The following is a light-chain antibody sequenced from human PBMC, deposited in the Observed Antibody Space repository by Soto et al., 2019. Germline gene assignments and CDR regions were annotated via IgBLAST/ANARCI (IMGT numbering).Light chain of an antibody. V-gene: IGLV1-40*01. J-gene: IGLJ1*01. CDR2: GNS. CDR1: SSNIGAGYD. Sequence: QSVLTQPPSVSGAPGQRVTISCTGSSSNIGAGYDVHWYQQLPGTAPKLLIDGNSNRPSGVPDRFSGSKSGTSASLAITGLQAEDEADYYCQCYDSSLSGYVFGTGTKVTVL. CDR3: QCYDSSLSGYV.